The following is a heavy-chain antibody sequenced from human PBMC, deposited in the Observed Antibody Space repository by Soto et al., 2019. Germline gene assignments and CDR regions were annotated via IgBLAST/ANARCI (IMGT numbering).Heavy chain of an antibody. J-gene: IGHJ4*02. CDR3: VRDHTDDYVPFDY. V-gene: IGHV1-18*01. Sequence: QVLLVQSGAEVKKPGASVKVSCKVSGYIFTKYGTSWVRQAPGQGLEWMGWIGGHKGNTRYAQKFQGRVTLTIDTSTSTAYMEMTSLRSDDTAVHFCVRDHTDDYVPFDYWGQGTLVTVSS. CDR1: GYIFTKYG. D-gene: IGHD3-10*02. CDR2: IGGHKGNT.